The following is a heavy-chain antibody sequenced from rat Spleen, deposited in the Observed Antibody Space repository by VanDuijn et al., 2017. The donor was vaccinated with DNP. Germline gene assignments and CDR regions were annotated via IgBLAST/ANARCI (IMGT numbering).Heavy chain of an antibody. CDR1: GFTFSDYN. CDR2: IIYDGSRT. V-gene: IGHV5S10*01. CDR3: ARTRTSGYYFDY. D-gene: IGHD4-3*01. J-gene: IGHJ2*01. Sequence: EVQLVESGGGLVQPGRSLKLSCAASGFTFSDYNMAWVRQAPKKGLEWVATIIYDGSRTYYRDSVKGRFPISRDNAKSTLYLQMDSLRSEDTATYYCARTRTSGYYFDYWGQGVMVTVSS.